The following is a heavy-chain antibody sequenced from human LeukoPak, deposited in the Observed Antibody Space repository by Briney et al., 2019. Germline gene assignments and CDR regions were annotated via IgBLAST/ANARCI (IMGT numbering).Heavy chain of an antibody. CDR3: VRDGVGAPPFDY. D-gene: IGHD2-8*01. CDR2: IKGDGSST. V-gene: IGHV3-74*01. Sequence: GGSLRLSCAASGFTFSSHWMHWVRHAPGKGLVWVSRIKGDGSSTSYADSVKGRFTISRDNAKNTLNLQMSSLRAEDTAVYYCVRDGVGAPPFDYWGQGIMVTVSS. J-gene: IGHJ4*02. CDR1: GFTFSSHW.